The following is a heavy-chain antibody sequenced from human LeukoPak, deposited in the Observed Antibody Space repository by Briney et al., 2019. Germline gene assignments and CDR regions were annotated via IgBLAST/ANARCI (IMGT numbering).Heavy chain of an antibody. V-gene: IGHV3-7*01. Sequence: GGSLRLSCAASGFTLGNYGMTWVRQAPGKGLEWVANINQDGTEKYYVDSVKGRFTISRDYAKKSLFLQMNSLRVEDTAVYYCAKVAKYYYGPETYYFFEQWGQGTPVTAAS. CDR2: INQDGTEK. CDR3: AKVAKYYYGPETYYFFEQ. J-gene: IGHJ4*02. D-gene: IGHD3-10*01. CDR1: GFTLGNYG.